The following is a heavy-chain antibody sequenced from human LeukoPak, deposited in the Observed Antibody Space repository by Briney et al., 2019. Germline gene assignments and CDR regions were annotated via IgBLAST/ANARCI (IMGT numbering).Heavy chain of an antibody. CDR2: INHSGST. CDR1: X. Sequence: XXSWIRXPPGKGLEWIGEINHSGSTNYNPSLKSRVTISVDTSKNQFSLKLSSVTAADTAVYYCARLSWIQLWSIDYWGQGTLVTVSS. D-gene: IGHD5-18*01. J-gene: IGHJ4*02. V-gene: IGHV4-34*01. CDR3: ARLSWIQLWSIDY.